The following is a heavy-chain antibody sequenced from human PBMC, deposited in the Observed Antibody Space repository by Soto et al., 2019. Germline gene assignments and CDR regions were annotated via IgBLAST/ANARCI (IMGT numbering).Heavy chain of an antibody. CDR2: VYYTGSG. D-gene: IGHD1-26*01. Sequence: SETLSLTCVVSGYSITSGYHWGWLRQSPGKGLELIGRVYYTGSGYYSPSLKSRVTISVDTSKNQFSLKLTSVTAADTAVYYCARDRSGGYYWFDPWGPGTLVTSPQ. V-gene: IGHV4-38-2*02. CDR1: GYSITSGYH. CDR3: ARDRSGGYYWFDP. J-gene: IGHJ5*02.